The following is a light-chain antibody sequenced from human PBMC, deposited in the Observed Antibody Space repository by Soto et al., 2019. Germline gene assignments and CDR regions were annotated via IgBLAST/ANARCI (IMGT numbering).Light chain of an antibody. V-gene: IGKV3-20*01. Sequence: EMELTQIPGTLALSQKKRATLSCRAIQSVRSGYFAWYQQKPGQAPRLLIVGASSRATGIPDRFSGGGSGTDFTLTISSLQSEDFAVYYCQQYNNWPPWTFGQGTKVDIK. CDR3: QQYNNWPPWT. J-gene: IGKJ1*01. CDR1: QSVRSGY. CDR2: GAS.